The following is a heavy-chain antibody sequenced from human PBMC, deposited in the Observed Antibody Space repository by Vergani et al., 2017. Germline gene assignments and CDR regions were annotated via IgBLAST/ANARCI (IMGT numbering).Heavy chain of an antibody. V-gene: IGHV1-8*01. CDR3: ARDRGGYCSGGSCYGYYYYYMDV. CDR2: MNPNSGNT. CDR1: GYTFTSYD. J-gene: IGHJ6*03. D-gene: IGHD2-15*01. Sequence: QVQLVQSGAEVKKPGASVKVSCKASGYTFTSYDINWVRQATGQGLEWMGWMNPNSGNTGYAQKFQGRVTMTRNTSISTAYMELSSLRSEDTAVYYCARDRGGYCSGGSCYGYYYYYMDVWGKGTTVTVSS.